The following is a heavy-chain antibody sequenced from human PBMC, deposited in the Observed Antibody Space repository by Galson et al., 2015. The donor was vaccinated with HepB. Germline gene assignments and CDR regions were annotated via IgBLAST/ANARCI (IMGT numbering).Heavy chain of an antibody. CDR3: AKDYDFWSGPIDY. J-gene: IGHJ4*02. CDR2: ISGSGGGT. V-gene: IGHV3-23*01. CDR1: GFTFSSYA. D-gene: IGHD3-3*01. Sequence: SLRLSCAASGFTFSSYAMSWVRQAPGKGLEWVSAISGSGGGTYYADSVEGRSTISRDNSKNTLYLQMNSLRAEDTAVYYCAKDYDFWSGPIDYWGQGTLVTVSS.